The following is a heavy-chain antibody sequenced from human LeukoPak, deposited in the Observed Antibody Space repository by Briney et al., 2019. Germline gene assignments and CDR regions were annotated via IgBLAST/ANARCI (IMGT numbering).Heavy chain of an antibody. Sequence: PGGSLRLSCAASGFTFNSYAVDWVRQAPGKGLEWVSAISGSGGSTYYADSVKGRFTISRDNSKNTLYLQVNSLRAEDTAVYYCAKDKDYYDSSGNFGNPTVFDYWGQGTLVTVSS. CDR2: ISGSGGST. CDR3: AKDKDYYDSSGNFGNPTVFDY. D-gene: IGHD3-22*01. CDR1: GFTFNSYA. J-gene: IGHJ4*02. V-gene: IGHV3-23*01.